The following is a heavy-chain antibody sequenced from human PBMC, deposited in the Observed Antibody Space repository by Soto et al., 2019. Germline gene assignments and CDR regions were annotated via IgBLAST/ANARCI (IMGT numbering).Heavy chain of an antibody. CDR3: AKDRLRFLEWSDTKYYFDY. J-gene: IGHJ4*02. CDR2: ISGSGGST. V-gene: IGHV3-23*01. D-gene: IGHD3-3*01. CDR1: GFTFSSYA. Sequence: AGGSLRLSCAASGFTFSSYAMSWVCQAPGKGLERVSAISGSGGSTYYADSVKGRFTISRDNSKNTLYLQMNSLRAEDTAVYYCAKDRLRFLEWSDTKYYFDYWGQGILVTVSS.